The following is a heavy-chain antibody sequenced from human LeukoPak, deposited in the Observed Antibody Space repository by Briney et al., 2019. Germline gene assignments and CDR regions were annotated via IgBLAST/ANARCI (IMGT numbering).Heavy chain of an antibody. J-gene: IGHJ4*02. D-gene: IGHD7-27*01. CDR2: ITTSDGNT. CDR1: GFTFSSYT. Sequence: GGSLRLSCAASGFTFSSYTMSWVRQAPGKGLEWVSTITTSDGNTYYADSVKGWFTVSRDNSKNTLFLQMNSLRAEDTAVYYCAKDGGLWVSAHWGDSWGRGTLVTVSS. V-gene: IGHV3-23*01. CDR3: AKDGGLWVSAHWGDS.